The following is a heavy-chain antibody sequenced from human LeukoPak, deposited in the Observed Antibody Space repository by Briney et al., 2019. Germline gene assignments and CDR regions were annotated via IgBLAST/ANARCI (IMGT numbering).Heavy chain of an antibody. V-gene: IGHV1-8*01. D-gene: IGHD1/OR15-1a*01. J-gene: IGHJ4*02. CDR2: MNPNSGNR. CDR3: ARNNIGFDY. CDR1: GYTFTSYD. Sequence: ASVKVSCKASGYTFTSYDITWVRQATGQGLEWMGWMNPNSGNRGFAQKFQGRVTMTRNTSINTAYMELSGLRSEDMAVYYCARNNIGFDYWGQGTLVTVSS.